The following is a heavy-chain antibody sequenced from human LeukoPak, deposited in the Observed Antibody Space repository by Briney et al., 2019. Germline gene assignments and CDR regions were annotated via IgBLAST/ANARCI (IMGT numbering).Heavy chain of an antibody. CDR2: IYHSGST. CDR3: ARDSSYYGSGSYYNQGWFDP. J-gene: IGHJ5*02. D-gene: IGHD3-10*01. Sequence: PSETLSLTCAVSGYSISSGYYWDWIRQPPAKGLEWIGSIYHSGSTYYNPSLKSRVTISVDTSKNQFSLKLSSVTAADTAVYYCARDSSYYGSGSYYNQGWFDPWGQGTLVTVSS. V-gene: IGHV4-38-2*02. CDR1: GYSISSGYY.